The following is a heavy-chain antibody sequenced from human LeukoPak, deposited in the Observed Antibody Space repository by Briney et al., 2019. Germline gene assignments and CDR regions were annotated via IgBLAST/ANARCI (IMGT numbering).Heavy chain of an antibody. CDR1: GGSISSGSYY. V-gene: IGHV4-61*02. CDR3: ARVDTAMAHAFDI. Sequence: PSETLSLTCTVSGGSISSGSYYWSWIRQPAGKGLEWIGRIYTSGSTNYNPSLKSRVTISVDTSKNQFSLKLSSVTAADTAVYYCARVDTAMAHAFDIWGQGTMVTVSP. CDR2: IYTSGST. D-gene: IGHD5-18*01. J-gene: IGHJ3*02.